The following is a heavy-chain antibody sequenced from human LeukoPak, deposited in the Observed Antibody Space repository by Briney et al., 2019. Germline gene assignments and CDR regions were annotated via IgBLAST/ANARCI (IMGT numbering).Heavy chain of an antibody. CDR1: GYTFTSYG. CDR3: ARNWFNSIPLQNWFDP. J-gene: IGHJ5*02. Sequence: ASVKVSCKASGYTFTSYGISWVRQAPGQGLEWMGWISAFNGKTSYGQKFQGRVTMTTDTSTSTAYMELRSLRFDDTAVYYCARNWFNSIPLQNWFDPWGQGTLVTVSS. D-gene: IGHD3-9*01. V-gene: IGHV1-18*01. CDR2: ISAFNGKT.